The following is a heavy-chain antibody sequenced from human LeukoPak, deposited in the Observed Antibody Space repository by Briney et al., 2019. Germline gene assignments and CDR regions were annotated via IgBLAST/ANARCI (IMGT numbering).Heavy chain of an antibody. V-gene: IGHV1-18*04. CDR2: ISAYDGST. Sequence: ASLKLSCKTSGYSFSSFGVTWVRQAPGQGLEWVGGISAYDGSTNYAPKFQGKVTMTTDTSTNTAYMDLRSLRSDDTAIYYCAKTCPMMYCSSSFFDPWGQGTLVTVSS. CDR3: AKTCPMMYCSSSFFDP. CDR1: GYSFSSFG. J-gene: IGHJ5*02. D-gene: IGHD2-2*01.